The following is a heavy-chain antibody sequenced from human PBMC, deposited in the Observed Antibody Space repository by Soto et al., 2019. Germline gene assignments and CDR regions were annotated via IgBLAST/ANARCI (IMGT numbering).Heavy chain of an antibody. D-gene: IGHD1-26*01. CDR3: AHRPIVGAAI. J-gene: IGHJ4*02. CDR2: IFPSGSN. V-gene: IGHV4-4*02. CDR1: GGSISNSNW. Sequence: QVQLQESGPGLVKPSGTLSLTCAVFGGSISNSNWWTGVRQPPGKGLDWIGAIFPSGSNNYNSSLMGRVTISVDKANNQFSLKLSSVTAADTAVYYCAHRPIVGAAIWGQGTLVTVSS.